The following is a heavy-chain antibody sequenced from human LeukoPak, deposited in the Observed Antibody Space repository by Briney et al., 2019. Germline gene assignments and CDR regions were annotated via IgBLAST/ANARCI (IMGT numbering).Heavy chain of an antibody. J-gene: IGHJ3*02. CDR3: ARENCSGGSCYSGLAFDI. CDR2: IYYSGST. V-gene: IGHV4-59*01. D-gene: IGHD2-15*01. Sequence: PSETLSLTCTVSGGSISSYYWSWIRQPPGKGLEWIGYIYYSGSTNYNPSLKSRVTISVDTSKNQFSLKLSSVTAADTAVYYCARENCSGGSCYSGLAFDIWGQGTMVTVSS. CDR1: GGSISSYY.